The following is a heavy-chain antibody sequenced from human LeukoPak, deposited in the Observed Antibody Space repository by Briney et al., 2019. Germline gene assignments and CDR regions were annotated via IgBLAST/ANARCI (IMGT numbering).Heavy chain of an antibody. CDR1: GGSISSYY. D-gene: IGHD6-19*01. J-gene: IGHJ4*02. CDR2: IYYSGST. Sequence: IPSETLSLTCTVSGGSISSYYWSWIRQPPGKGLEWIGYIYYSGSTNYNPSLKSRVTISVDTSKNQFSLKLSSVTAADTAVYYCARLAVAGWSPDYWGQGTLVTVSS. V-gene: IGHV4-59*12. CDR3: ARLAVAGWSPDY.